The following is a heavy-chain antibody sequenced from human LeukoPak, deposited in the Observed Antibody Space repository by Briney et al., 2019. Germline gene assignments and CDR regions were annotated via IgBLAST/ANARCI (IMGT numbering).Heavy chain of an antibody. V-gene: IGHV3-30-3*01. CDR1: GFTFSSYA. Sequence: GGSLRLSCAASGFTFSSYAMHWVRQAPGKGLEWVAVISYDGSNKYYADSVKGRFTISRDNSKNTLYLQMNSLRAEDTAVYYCARGDYYDSSGYYHYWGQGTLVTVSS. CDR2: ISYDGSNK. CDR3: ARGDYYDSSGYYHY. J-gene: IGHJ4*02. D-gene: IGHD3-22*01.